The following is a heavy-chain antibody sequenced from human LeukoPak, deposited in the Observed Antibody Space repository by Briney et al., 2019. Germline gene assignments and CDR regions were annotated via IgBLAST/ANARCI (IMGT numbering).Heavy chain of an antibody. CDR2: IYYSGST. J-gene: IGHJ4*02. D-gene: IGHD5-18*01. Sequence: PSETLSLTCTVSGGSISSYYWSWIRQPPGKGLEWIGYIYYSGSTNYNPSLKSRVTISADTSKNQFSLKLSSATAADTAVYYCARVGYSYGWDFDYWGQGTLVTVSS. CDR3: ARVGYSYGWDFDY. CDR1: GGSISSYY. V-gene: IGHV4-59*01.